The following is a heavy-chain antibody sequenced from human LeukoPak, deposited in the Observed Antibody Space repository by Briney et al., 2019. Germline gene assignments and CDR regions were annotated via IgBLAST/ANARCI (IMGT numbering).Heavy chain of an antibody. J-gene: IGHJ6*03. CDR1: GGSISSGSYY. CDR2: IYYSGST. CDR3: ATALVASNYYYMDV. D-gene: IGHD6-19*01. V-gene: IGHV4-61*01. Sequence: SETLSLTCTVSGGSISSGSYYWSWIRQPPGKGLEWIGYIYYSGSTNYNPSLKSRVTISVDTSKNQFSLKLSSVTAADTAVYYCATALVASNYYYMDVWGKGTTVTVSS.